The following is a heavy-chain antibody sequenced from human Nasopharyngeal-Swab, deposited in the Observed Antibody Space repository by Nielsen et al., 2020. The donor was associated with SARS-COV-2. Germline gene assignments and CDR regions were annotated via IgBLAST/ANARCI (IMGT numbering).Heavy chain of an antibody. CDR3: ARGRVPTEDY. CDR2: INPNSGGT. J-gene: IGHJ4*02. Sequence: WVRQAPGQGLEWMGRINPNSGGTNYAQKFQGRVTMTRDTSISTAYMELSRLRSDDTAVYYCARGRVPTEDYWGQGTLVTVPS. D-gene: IGHD2-2*01. V-gene: IGHV1-2*06.